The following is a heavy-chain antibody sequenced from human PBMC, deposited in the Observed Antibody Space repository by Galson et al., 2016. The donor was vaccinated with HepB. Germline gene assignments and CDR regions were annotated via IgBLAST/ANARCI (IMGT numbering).Heavy chain of an antibody. CDR3: ARDWGIQKNLDY. D-gene: IGHD3-16*01. J-gene: IGHJ4*02. V-gene: IGHV3-21*01. Sequence: SLRLSCAASGFIFSSYSMNWVRQAPGKGLEWVSSISSSNSYIYYADSVKGRFTISRDNAKNSLYLQMNSLRAEDTAVYYCARDWGIQKNLDYWGQGTLVTVSS. CDR2: ISSSNSYI. CDR1: GFIFSSYS.